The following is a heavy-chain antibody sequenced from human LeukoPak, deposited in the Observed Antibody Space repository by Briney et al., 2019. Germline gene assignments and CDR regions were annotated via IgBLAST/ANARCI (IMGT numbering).Heavy chain of an antibody. CDR1: GFTLGDYA. Sequence: GESLTLSCTASGFTLGDYAMSWVRQAPGKGLEWVGFIRSKAYGGTTEYAASVKGRLTISRDDSKSIAYLQMNSLKTEDTAVCYCTRHLAAYYYDSSGYSYYYYYMDVWGKGTTVTVSS. V-gene: IGHV3-49*04. D-gene: IGHD3-22*01. J-gene: IGHJ6*03. CDR3: TRHLAAYYYDSSGYSYYYYYMDV. CDR2: IRSKAYGGTT.